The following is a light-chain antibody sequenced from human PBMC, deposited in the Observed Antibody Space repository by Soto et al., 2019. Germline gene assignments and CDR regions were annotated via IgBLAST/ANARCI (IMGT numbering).Light chain of an antibody. CDR2: EVS. CDR1: SSDVGGYNY. Sequence: QSALTQPASVSGSPGQSITISCTGTSSDVGGYNYVSWYQQHPGKAPKLMIYEVSNRPSGGSNRFSGSKSGNTASLTISGXXXXXXXXYYCSSYTSSSTPYVFGTGTKVTVL. J-gene: IGLJ1*01. V-gene: IGLV2-14*01. CDR3: SSYTSSSTPYV.